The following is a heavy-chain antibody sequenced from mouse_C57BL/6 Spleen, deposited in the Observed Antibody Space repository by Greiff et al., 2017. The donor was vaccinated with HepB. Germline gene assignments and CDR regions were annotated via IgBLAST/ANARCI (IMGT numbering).Heavy chain of an antibody. J-gene: IGHJ4*01. CDR2: IDPSDSYT. CDR1: GYTFTSYW. CDR3: ARSNPGLSMDY. V-gene: IGHV1-69*01. Sequence: QVQLQQPGAELVMPGASVKLSCKASGYTFTSYWMHWVKQRPGQGLEWIGEIDPSDSYTNYNQKFKGKSTLTVDKSSSTAYMQLSSLTSEDSAVYYCARSNPGLSMDYWGQGTSVTVSS. D-gene: IGHD3-1*01.